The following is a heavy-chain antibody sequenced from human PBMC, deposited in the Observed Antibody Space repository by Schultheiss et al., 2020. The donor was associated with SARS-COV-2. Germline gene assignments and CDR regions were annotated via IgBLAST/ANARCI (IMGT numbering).Heavy chain of an antibody. CDR2: ISSSSSYT. CDR3: ARLSRDSSGWYPDY. Sequence: GESLKISCAASGFTFSSYSMNWVRQAPGKGLEWVSYISSSSSYTNYADSLKGRFTISRDNSKNTLYLQMNSLRAEDTAVYYCARLSRDSSGWYPDYWGQGTLVTVSS. D-gene: IGHD6-19*01. CDR1: GFTFSSYS. V-gene: IGHV3-21*05. J-gene: IGHJ4*02.